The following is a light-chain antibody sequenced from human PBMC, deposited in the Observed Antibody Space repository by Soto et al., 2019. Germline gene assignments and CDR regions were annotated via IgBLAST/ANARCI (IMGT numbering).Light chain of an antibody. J-gene: IGKJ1*01. CDR1: QSFSNY. Sequence: DIEMTQSPSSVSASAGDRVTISCRTSQSFSNYLAWYQHRPGKPPQLLIYSASVLQSGVPSRFSGSGSGTDFTLTISRLQPEDSATYYCQQTYTIPWTFGQGTRVEIK. V-gene: IGKV1-39*01. CDR2: SAS. CDR3: QQTYTIPWT.